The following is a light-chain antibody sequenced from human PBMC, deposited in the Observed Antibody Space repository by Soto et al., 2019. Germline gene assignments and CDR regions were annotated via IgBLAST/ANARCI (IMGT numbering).Light chain of an antibody. CDR3: QQYGSSGT. Sequence: EIVLTQSPGTLSLSPWERATLSCRASQSVSNNYLAWYQQKPGQAPRLLISGAFNRATGIPDRFSGSGSGTDFTLTISRLEPEDFAVYYCQQYGSSGTFGQGTKVEIK. CDR2: GAF. J-gene: IGKJ1*01. V-gene: IGKV3-20*01. CDR1: QSVSNNY.